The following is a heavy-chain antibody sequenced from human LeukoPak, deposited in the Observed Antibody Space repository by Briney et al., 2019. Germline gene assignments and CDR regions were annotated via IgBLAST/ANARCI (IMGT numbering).Heavy chain of an antibody. CDR2: IYYSGST. J-gene: IGHJ3*02. D-gene: IGHD3-22*01. Sequence: SETLSLTCTVSGGSISSYYWSSIRQPPGKGLEWIGYIYYSGSTNYNPSLKSRVTISVDTSKNQFSLKLSSVTAADTAVYYCARLPADSSGYYFVAFDIWGQGTMVTVSS. CDR1: GGSISSYY. V-gene: IGHV4-59*08. CDR3: ARLPADSSGYYFVAFDI.